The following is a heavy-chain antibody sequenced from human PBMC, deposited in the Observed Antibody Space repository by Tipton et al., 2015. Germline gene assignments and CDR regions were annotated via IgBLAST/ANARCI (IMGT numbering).Heavy chain of an antibody. D-gene: IGHD3-22*01. V-gene: IGHV4-31*02. CDR3: ARTGGYYDSSGFLFDY. J-gene: IGHJ4*02. Sequence: LRLSCTVSGGSVSSGSYYWSWVRQPPGKGLEWIGYIYYSGSTNYNPSLRSRVTISVDTSKNQFSLKLSSVTAADTAVYYCARTGGYYDSSGFLFDYWGQGTLVTVSS. CDR2: IYYSGST. CDR1: GGSVSSGSYY.